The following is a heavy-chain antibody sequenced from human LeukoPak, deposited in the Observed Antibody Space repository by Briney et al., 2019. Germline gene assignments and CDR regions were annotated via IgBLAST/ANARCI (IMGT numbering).Heavy chain of an antibody. J-gene: IGHJ6*03. CDR3: ARMVRGIIVGPKYYSYSMDV. V-gene: IGHV4-39*01. CDR1: GGSINSHTFY. Sequence: PSQTLSLTSTDSGGSINSHTFYGAWIRQPPGKGLEWIGNIYYSVSTYYNPSLKSRVTISITTSKNQFSLNLTSVSAADRAVYYCARMVRGIIVGPKYYSYSMDVWGKGATVTVSS. D-gene: IGHD3-10*01. CDR2: IYYSVST.